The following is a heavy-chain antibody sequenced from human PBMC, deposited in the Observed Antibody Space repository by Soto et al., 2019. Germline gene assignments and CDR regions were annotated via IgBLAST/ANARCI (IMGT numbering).Heavy chain of an antibody. D-gene: IGHD6-13*01. J-gene: IGHJ5*02. CDR2: IYYSGST. CDR3: ARRIMGGAAAGIHNWFDP. Sequence: QLQLQESGPGLVKPSETLSLTCTVSGGSISSSSYYWGWIRQPPGKGLEWIGSIYYSGSTYYNPSLKSRVTISVDTSKNQFSLKLSSVTAADTAVYYCARRIMGGAAAGIHNWFDPWGQGTLVTVSS. CDR1: GGSISSSSYY. V-gene: IGHV4-39*01.